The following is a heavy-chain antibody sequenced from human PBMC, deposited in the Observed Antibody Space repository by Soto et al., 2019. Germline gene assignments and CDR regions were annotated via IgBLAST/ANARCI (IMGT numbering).Heavy chain of an antibody. CDR2: INPNSGGT. J-gene: IGHJ3*02. V-gene: IGHV1-2*04. CDR1: GYTFTGYY. CDR3: ARYSYYYNATDYYFGASDI. Sequence: GASVKVSCKASGYTFTGYYMHWVRQAPGQGLEWMGWINPNSGGTNYAQKFQGWVTMTRDTSMSTAYMELRRLRSDDTAVYYCARYSYYYNATDYYFGASDIWGQGTMVTVSS. D-gene: IGHD3-22*01.